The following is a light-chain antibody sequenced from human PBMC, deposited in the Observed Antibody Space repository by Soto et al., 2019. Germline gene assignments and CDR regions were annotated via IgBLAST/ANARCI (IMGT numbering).Light chain of an antibody. CDR2: AAS. CDR3: QLSYSTPSGIT. CDR1: QSISSY. J-gene: IGKJ3*01. Sequence: DIQMTQSPSSLSASVGDRVTITCRASQSISSYLNWYQQKPGKAPKLLIYAASSLQSGVPSRFSGSGSGTDFTLTISSLQPEDFATYYCQLSYSTPSGITFGPGTKVDIK. V-gene: IGKV1-39*01.